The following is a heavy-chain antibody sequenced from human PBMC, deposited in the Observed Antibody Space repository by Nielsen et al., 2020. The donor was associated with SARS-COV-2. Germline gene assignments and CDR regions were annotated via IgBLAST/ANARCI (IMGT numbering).Heavy chain of an antibody. CDR2: ISSSSSTI. V-gene: IGHV3-48*01. CDR3: VRPLGIAAAGEKYYYGMDV. Sequence: GESLKISCAASGFTFSSYSMNWVRQAPGKGLEWVSYISSSSSTIYYADSVKGRFTISRDNAKNSLYLQMNSLRAEDTAVYYCVRPLGIAAAGEKYYYGMDVWGQGTTVTVSS. CDR1: GFTFSSYS. D-gene: IGHD6-13*01. J-gene: IGHJ6*02.